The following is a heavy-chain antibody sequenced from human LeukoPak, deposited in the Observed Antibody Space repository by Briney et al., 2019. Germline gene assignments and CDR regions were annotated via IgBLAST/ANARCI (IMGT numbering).Heavy chain of an antibody. CDR3: ARAVLDIAAAGTENWFDP. V-gene: IGHV4-4*07. J-gene: IGHJ5*02. Sequence: KPSETLSLXCTVSGGSISSYYWSWIRQPAGKGLEWIGRIYTSGSTNYNPSLKSRVTMSVDTSKNQFPLKLSSVTAADTAVYYCARAVLDIAAAGTENWFDPWGQGTLVTVSS. CDR1: GGSISSYY. D-gene: IGHD6-13*01. CDR2: IYTSGST.